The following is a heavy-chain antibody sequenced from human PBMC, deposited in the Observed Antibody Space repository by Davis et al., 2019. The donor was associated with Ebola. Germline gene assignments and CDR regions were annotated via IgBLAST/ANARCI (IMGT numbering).Heavy chain of an antibody. CDR2: ISSSSSTI. Sequence: GESLKISCAASGFIFSSYSMNWVRQAPGKGLEWVSYISSSSSTIYYADSVKGRFTISRDNAKNSLYLQMNSLRDEDTAVYYCARADYGSGSSYGMDVWGQGTTVTVSS. CDR1: GFIFSSYS. J-gene: IGHJ6*02. D-gene: IGHD3-10*01. V-gene: IGHV3-48*02. CDR3: ARADYGSGSSYGMDV.